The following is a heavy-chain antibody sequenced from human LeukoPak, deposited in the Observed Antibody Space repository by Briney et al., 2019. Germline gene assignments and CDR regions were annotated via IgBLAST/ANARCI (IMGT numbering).Heavy chain of an antibody. J-gene: IGHJ4*02. CDR2: IYPGDSDT. CDR1: GYSFTIYW. V-gene: IGHV5-51*01. Sequence: GESLKISCQGSGYSFTIYWIGWVRQMPGKGPEWMGIIYPGDSDTRYSPSFQGQVTISADKSISTAYLQWSSLKASDTAMYYCARSYDSSGYYDYWGQGALVTVSS. D-gene: IGHD3-22*01. CDR3: ARSYDSSGYYDY.